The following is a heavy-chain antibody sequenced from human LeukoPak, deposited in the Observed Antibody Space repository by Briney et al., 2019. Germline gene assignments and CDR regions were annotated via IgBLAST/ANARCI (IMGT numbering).Heavy chain of an antibody. CDR2: IYYSGST. J-gene: IGHJ4*02. CDR1: GGSISSYY. CDR3: ARSYYYDSSGYLGY. V-gene: IGHV4-59*01. Sequence: SETLSLPCTVSGGSISSYYWSWIRQPPGKGLEWIGYIYYSGSTNYNPSLKSRVTISVDTSKNQFSLKLSSVTAADTAVYYCARSYYYDSSGYLGYWGQGTLVSVSS. D-gene: IGHD3-22*01.